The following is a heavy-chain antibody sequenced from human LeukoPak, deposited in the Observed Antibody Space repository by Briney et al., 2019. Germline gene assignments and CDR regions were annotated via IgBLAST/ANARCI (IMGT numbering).Heavy chain of an antibody. Sequence: GGSLRLSCVVSGFTFSSNWMSWVRQAPGKGLEWVGNIKEDGSVKYYVDSVKGRFTISRDNSKNTLFLQMNSLRAEDTAVYYCAKDIAAAGGPCAYWGRGTLVTVSS. CDR3: AKDIAAAGGPCAY. V-gene: IGHV3-7*01. CDR1: GFTFSSNW. CDR2: IKEDGSVK. D-gene: IGHD6-13*01. J-gene: IGHJ4*02.